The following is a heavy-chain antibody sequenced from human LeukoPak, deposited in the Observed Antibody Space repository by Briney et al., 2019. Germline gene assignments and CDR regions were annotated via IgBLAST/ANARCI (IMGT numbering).Heavy chain of an antibody. CDR1: GFTFSSYG. V-gene: IGHV3-30*03. D-gene: IGHD6-19*01. CDR2: ISYDGSNK. J-gene: IGHJ4*02. CDR3: ARDQKQWLFYQGRGSALGY. Sequence: GGSLRLSCAASGFTFSSYGMHWVRQAPGKGLEWVAVISYDGSNKYYADSVKGRFTISRDNSKNTLYLQMNSLRAEDTAVYYCARDQKQWLFYQGRGSALGYWGQGTLVTVSS.